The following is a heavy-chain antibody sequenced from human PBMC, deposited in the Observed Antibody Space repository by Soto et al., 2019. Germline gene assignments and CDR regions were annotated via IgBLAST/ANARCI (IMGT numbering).Heavy chain of an antibody. Sequence: QVQLVESGGGMVQPGTSLRLSCAASGFTFNSLSLHWVRQRPYKGLEWVAVISHDGRVTFYADFVKGRFTVSRDNSKNTIYLQVNSLRAEDTAVYYCAREPYGDSQYFDYWGQGTLVTVSS. CDR2: ISHDGRVT. CDR3: AREPYGDSQYFDY. D-gene: IGHD2-21*02. J-gene: IGHJ4*02. CDR1: GFTFNSLS. V-gene: IGHV3-30*04.